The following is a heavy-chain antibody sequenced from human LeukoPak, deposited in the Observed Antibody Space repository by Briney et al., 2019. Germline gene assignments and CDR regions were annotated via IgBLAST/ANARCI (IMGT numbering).Heavy chain of an antibody. CDR3: ARGSSSGWYSESVDY. D-gene: IGHD6-19*01. J-gene: IGHJ4*02. CDR2: IWYDGSNK. CDR1: GFTFSSYG. Sequence: GGSLRLSCAASGFTFSSYGMHWVRQAPGKGLEWVAVIWYDGSNKYYADSVKGRFTISRDNSKNTLYLQMNSLRAEDTAVYYCARGSSSGWYSESVDYWGQGTLVTVSS. V-gene: IGHV3-33*01.